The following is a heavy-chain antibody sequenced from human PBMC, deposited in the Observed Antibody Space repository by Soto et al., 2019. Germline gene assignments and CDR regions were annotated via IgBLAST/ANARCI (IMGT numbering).Heavy chain of an antibody. CDR3: ARARRNRYCSSTSGQVAFDY. Sequence: GGTLRLSCAASEFTYSSYDMHQIPQATGKGLEWVSAMGTAADTYYPGSVKGRFTISRENAKNSLYLQMNILRAGDTAVYYCARARRNRYCSSTSGQVAFDYWGQGT. CDR2: MGTAADT. V-gene: IGHV3-13*01. CDR1: EFTYSSYD. J-gene: IGHJ4*02. D-gene: IGHD2-2*01.